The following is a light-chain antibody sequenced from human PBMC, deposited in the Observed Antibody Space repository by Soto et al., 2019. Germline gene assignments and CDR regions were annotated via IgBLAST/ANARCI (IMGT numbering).Light chain of an antibody. CDR1: HSVSSN. CDR2: GAS. CDR3: QQYHDWPPWT. V-gene: IGKV3-15*01. J-gene: IGKJ1*01. Sequence: EIVMTQSPATLSVSPGERATLSCRASHSVSSNLAWYQQKPGQAPRLLIYGASTRATGIPARFSGSGSGTEFTLTISSLQSEHFALYYCQQYHDWPPWTFGQGTKVEIK.